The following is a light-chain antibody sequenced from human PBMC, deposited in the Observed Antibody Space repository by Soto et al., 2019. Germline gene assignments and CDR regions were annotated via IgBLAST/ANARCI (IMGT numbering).Light chain of an antibody. CDR3: QQYSSYSRT. J-gene: IGKJ2*01. Sequence: DIQMTQSPSTLTACVGDRVTITCRASQSISSWLAWYQQKPGKAPKILLYKASSLEIGVPSRFSGSGSGTEFTLTISSLQPDDFATYYCQQYSSYSRTFGQGTKADIK. V-gene: IGKV1-5*03. CDR1: QSISSW. CDR2: KAS.